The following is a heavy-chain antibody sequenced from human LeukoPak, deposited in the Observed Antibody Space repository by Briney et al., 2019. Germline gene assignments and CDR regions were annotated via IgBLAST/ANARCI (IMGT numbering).Heavy chain of an antibody. CDR3: ARDLRQQLVSGGLNY. Sequence: GGSLRLSCAASGFTFSSYGMHWVRQAPGKWLECVAVIWYDGSNKYYADSVKGRFTISRDNSKNTLYLQMNSLRAQDTAVYYCARDLRQQLVSGGLNYWGQGTLVTVSS. J-gene: IGHJ4*02. CDR1: GFTFSSYG. D-gene: IGHD6-13*01. V-gene: IGHV3-33*01. CDR2: IWYDGSNK.